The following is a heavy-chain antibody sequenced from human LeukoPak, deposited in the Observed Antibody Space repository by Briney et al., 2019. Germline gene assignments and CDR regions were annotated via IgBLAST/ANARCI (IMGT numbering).Heavy chain of an antibody. D-gene: IGHD3-22*01. Sequence: PGGSLILSCAASGFTVSGNYMSWVRQAPGKGLEWVSVIYSGGSTYYADSVKGRFTISRDNSKNTLYLQMNSLRAEDTAVYHCARQTDYYDSSGYYALDWYFDLWG. CDR1: GFTVSGNY. V-gene: IGHV3-66*04. CDR2: IYSGGST. J-gene: IGHJ2*01. CDR3: ARQTDYYDSSGYYALDWYFDL.